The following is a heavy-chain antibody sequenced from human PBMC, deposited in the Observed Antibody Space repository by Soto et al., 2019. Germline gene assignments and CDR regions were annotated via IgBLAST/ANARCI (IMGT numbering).Heavy chain of an antibody. CDR3: ARVSKLVAPKDGKNAYSFAMDV. V-gene: IGHV4-61*08. CDR2: VYSTGTT. J-gene: IGHJ6*02. CDR1: GGSVSSSDFY. D-gene: IGHD2-15*01. Sequence: QVLLRESGPGLVKPSETLALTCAVSGGSVSSSDFYWTWIRQPPGKPLEWIGYVYSTGTTNYSPSLMRRVDMSVDTAENQFSLKLRSVTAADAAVYFCARVSKLVAPKDGKNAYSFAMDVWGPGPTVTVS.